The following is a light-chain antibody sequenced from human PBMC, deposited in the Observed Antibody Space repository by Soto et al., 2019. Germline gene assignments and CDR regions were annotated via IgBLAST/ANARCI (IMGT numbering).Light chain of an antibody. CDR2: GAS. Sequence: EIVLTQSPGTLSLSPGERATLSCRASQSVSSNYLAWYQQKPGQAPRLLIYGASSRAPGIPDTFSGSGSGTDFTLTISRLEPEDFAVYYCQQYGSAPSTFGGGTKVEIK. CDR3: QQYGSAPST. V-gene: IGKV3-20*01. J-gene: IGKJ4*01. CDR1: QSVSSNY.